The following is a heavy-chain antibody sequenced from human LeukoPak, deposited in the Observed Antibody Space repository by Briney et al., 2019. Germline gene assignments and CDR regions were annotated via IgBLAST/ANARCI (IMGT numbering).Heavy chain of an antibody. Sequence: PSETLSLTCTVSGGSISSSSSYWGWIRQPPGKGLEWIGTVYYTGSTYYNPSLKSRVTISVDTSKNQSSLTLSSVTAADTAVYSCARHVDYGDYHVDYYFYMDVWGKGTTVTISS. V-gene: IGHV4-39*01. CDR1: GGSISSSSSY. CDR2: VYYTGST. J-gene: IGHJ6*03. CDR3: ARHVDYGDYHVDYYFYMDV. D-gene: IGHD4-17*01.